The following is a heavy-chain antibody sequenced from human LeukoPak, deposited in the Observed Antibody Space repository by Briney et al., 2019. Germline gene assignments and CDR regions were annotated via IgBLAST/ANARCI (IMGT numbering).Heavy chain of an antibody. CDR1: GGSISSSSYY. Sequence: SETLSLTCTVSGGSISSSSYYWSWIRQPPGKGLEWIGYIYYSGSTNYNPSLKSRVTISVDTSKNQFSLKLSSVTAADTAVYFCARHPGFRFSGSYVDYWGQGTLVTVSS. D-gene: IGHD1-26*01. J-gene: IGHJ4*02. CDR2: IYYSGST. CDR3: ARHPGFRFSGSYVDY. V-gene: IGHV4-61*05.